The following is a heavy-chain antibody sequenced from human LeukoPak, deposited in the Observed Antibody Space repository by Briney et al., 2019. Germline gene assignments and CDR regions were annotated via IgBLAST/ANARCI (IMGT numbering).Heavy chain of an antibody. CDR2: ISGSGGST. V-gene: IGHV3-23*01. Sequence: GGSLRLSCAASGFTFNSYAMSWVRQAPGKGLEWVSAISGSGGSTYYADSVKGRFTISRDNSKNTLYLQMNSLRAEDTAVYYCAKGIGRYCSSTSCYAFDYWGQGTLVTVSS. CDR3: AKGIGRYCSSTSCYAFDY. D-gene: IGHD2-2*01. CDR1: GFTFNSYA. J-gene: IGHJ4*02.